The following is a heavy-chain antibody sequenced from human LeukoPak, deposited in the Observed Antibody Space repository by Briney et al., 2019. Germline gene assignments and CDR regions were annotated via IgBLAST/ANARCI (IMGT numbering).Heavy chain of an antibody. J-gene: IGHJ4*02. CDR1: GFTFSSDW. V-gene: IGHV3-7*01. CDR2: IKQDGSEK. CDR3: ARGAGTMALE. Sequence: GGSLRLSWAASGFTFSSDWMSWVRQAPGEGLEWVANIKQDGSEKYYVDSVKGRFTISRDNAKNSLYLQMNSLRAEDTAVYYCARGAGTMALEWGQGSLVTVSS. D-gene: IGHD3-10*01.